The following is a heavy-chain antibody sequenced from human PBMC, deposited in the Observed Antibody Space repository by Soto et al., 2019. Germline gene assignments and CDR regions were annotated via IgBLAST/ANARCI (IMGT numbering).Heavy chain of an antibody. Sequence: QVQLVQSGAEMKEPGDSVRVSCEASGYTFTSYYIHWVRQAPGQGLEWMGWINPKFGDTTYAQDFQGRVSMTRDMSISTVYMELSRPTSDVTAIYYCARNMDYYYGPGSGNGHGFWGQGTTVTVFS. D-gene: IGHD3-10*01. CDR3: ARNMDYYYGPGSGNGHGF. J-gene: IGHJ6*02. CDR2: INPKFGDT. V-gene: IGHV1-2*02. CDR1: GYTFTSYY.